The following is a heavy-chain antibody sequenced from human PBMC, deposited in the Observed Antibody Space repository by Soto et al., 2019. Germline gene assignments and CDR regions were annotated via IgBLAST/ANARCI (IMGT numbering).Heavy chain of an antibody. Sequence: ASVKVSCKASGGTFSSYAISWVRQAPGQGLEWMGGIIPIFGTANYAQKFQGRVTMTTDTSTSTAYMELRSLRSDDTAVYYCAREWGFGSGDYGGWFDPWGQGTLVTVSS. D-gene: IGHD4-17*01. CDR1: GGTFSSYA. CDR2: IIPIFGTA. V-gene: IGHV1-69*05. CDR3: AREWGFGSGDYGGWFDP. J-gene: IGHJ5*02.